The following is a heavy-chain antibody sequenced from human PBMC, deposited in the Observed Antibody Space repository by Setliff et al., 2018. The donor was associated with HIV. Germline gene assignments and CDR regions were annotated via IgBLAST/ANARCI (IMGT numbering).Heavy chain of an antibody. CDR1: GASVTSSSYY. CDR2: IYYGGNT. Sequence: PSETLSLTCSVSGASVTSSSYYWGWIRQPPGKGLEWIWSIYYGGNTYSNPSLRSRLSISLDTSKNQFSLELYSVTAADTAVYYCATHYGSGSYYNYWGQGMLVTVSS. CDR3: ATHYGSGSYYNY. D-gene: IGHD3-10*01. V-gene: IGHV4-39*01. J-gene: IGHJ4*02.